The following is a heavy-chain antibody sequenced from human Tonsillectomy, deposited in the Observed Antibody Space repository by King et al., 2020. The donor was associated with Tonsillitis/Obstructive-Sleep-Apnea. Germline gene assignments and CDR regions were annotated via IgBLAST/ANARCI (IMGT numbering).Heavy chain of an antibody. V-gene: IGHV3-13*04. CDR2: IGIAGDT. CDR1: GFTFRNYD. CDR3: TLGYRYGSGLDY. Sequence: VQLVESGGGLVQPGGSLSLSCAASGFTFRNYDMHWVRQPTGKGLEWVSGIGIAGDTYYPGSVKGRFTISRENAENSLFLEMNKLRAGDTAVYYCTLGYRYGSGLDYWGQGTLVTVSS. J-gene: IGHJ4*02. D-gene: IGHD5-18*01.